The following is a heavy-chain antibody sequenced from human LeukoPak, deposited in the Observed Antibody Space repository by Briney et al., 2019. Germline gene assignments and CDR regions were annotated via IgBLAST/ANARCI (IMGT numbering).Heavy chain of an antibody. Sequence: SETLSLTCAVYGGSFSGYYWSWIRQPPGKGLEWIGEINHSGSTNYNPSLKSRVTISVDTSKNQFSLKLSSVTAADTAVYYCAREIAAASGMPYFDYWGQGTLVTVSS. D-gene: IGHD6-13*01. J-gene: IGHJ4*02. CDR1: GGSFSGYY. CDR3: AREIAAASGMPYFDY. V-gene: IGHV4-34*01. CDR2: INHSGST.